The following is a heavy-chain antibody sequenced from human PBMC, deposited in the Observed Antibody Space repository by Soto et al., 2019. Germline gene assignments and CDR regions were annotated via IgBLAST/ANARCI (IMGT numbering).Heavy chain of an antibody. D-gene: IGHD5-12*01. CDR1: GFTFISYS. CDR3: ARGPLIVATALSFES. CDR2: ISSTSSYI. V-gene: IGHV3-21*01. J-gene: IGHJ4*02. Sequence: EVQLVESGGGLVKTGGSLRLSCAASGFTFISYSMNWVRQAPGKGLEWVSTISSTSSYIYYADSVKGRXTVSXNKXXXXXXXXXXXXXXXXXXXYYCARGPLIVATALSFESWGQGALVTVSS.